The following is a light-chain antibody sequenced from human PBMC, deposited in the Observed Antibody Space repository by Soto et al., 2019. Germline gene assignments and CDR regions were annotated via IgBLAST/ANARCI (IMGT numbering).Light chain of an antibody. Sequence: QSALTQPPSASGSPGQSVTISCTGTSSDVGGYNYVSWYQQHPGKAPRLMIYEVIKRPSEVPERFSGSKSGNTASLTVSGLQADDEADYYCSSYAGGNNLVVFGGGTKLPVL. CDR3: SSYAGGNNLVV. J-gene: IGLJ2*01. V-gene: IGLV2-8*01. CDR2: EVI. CDR1: SSDVGGYNY.